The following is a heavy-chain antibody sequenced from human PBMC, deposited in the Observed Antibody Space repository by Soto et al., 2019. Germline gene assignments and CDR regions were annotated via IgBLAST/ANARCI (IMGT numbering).Heavy chain of an antibody. J-gene: IGHJ6*02. V-gene: IGHV3-53*01. D-gene: IGHD6-13*01. Sequence: EVQLVESGGGLIQPGGSLRLSCAASGFTVSSNFMTWVRQAPGKGLEWVSNIHRGGTTYYADAVRGRFSVSRDNSKNALFLQMNSLRVEDTAVYFCTRGVGNSWVYEYGMDVWGQGTAVTVSS. CDR1: GFTVSSNF. CDR3: TRGVGNSWVYEYGMDV. CDR2: IHRGGTT.